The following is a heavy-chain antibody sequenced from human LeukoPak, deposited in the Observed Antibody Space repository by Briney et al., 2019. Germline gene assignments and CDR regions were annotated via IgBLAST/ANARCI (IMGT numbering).Heavy chain of an antibody. CDR2: IYYSGTT. CDR3: ARFTKSSGYYFDY. D-gene: IGHD3-22*01. Sequence: SETLSLTCTVSGGSISSSGDYWGWFRQPPGKGLEWIGTIYYSGTTYYNPSLKSRVTISVDTSKNQFSLKLSSVTAADTAVYYCARFTKSSGYYFDYWGQGTLVTVSS. CDR1: GGSISSSGDY. V-gene: IGHV4-39*01. J-gene: IGHJ4*02.